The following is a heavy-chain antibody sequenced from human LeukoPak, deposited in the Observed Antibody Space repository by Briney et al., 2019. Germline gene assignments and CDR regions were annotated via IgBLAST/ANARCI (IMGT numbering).Heavy chain of an antibody. CDR2: ITYDGYYK. Sequence: GGSLTLSCAASGFTFSSYGMHWVRQSPGKGLEWVALITYDGYYKYYSDSVNGRFTISSDTSKNTLYLQMNSLRAEDTAVYYCARDLSPVVRASPMGYWGQGTLVTVSS. J-gene: IGHJ4*02. D-gene: IGHD3-10*01. CDR3: ARDLSPVVRASPMGY. V-gene: IGHV3-30*03. CDR1: GFTFSSYG.